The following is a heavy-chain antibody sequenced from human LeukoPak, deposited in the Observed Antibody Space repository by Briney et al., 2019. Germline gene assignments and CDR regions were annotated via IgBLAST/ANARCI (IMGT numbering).Heavy chain of an antibody. J-gene: IGHJ5*02. CDR3: ARRGYGDYGWFDP. V-gene: IGHV4-59*08. CDR1: GGSISNYY. D-gene: IGHD4-17*01. Sequence: SETLSLSCTVSGGSISNYYWNWIRQPPGKGLEWIGYIYYSGSTNYNPSLKSRVTISVDTSKNQFSLKLSSVTAADTAVYYCARRGYGDYGWFDPWGQGTLVTVSS. CDR2: IYYSGST.